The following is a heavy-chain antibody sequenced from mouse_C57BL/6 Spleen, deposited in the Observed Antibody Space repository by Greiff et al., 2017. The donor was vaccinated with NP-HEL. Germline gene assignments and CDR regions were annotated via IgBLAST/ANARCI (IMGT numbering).Heavy chain of an antibody. CDR2: IWSGGIT. V-gene: IGHV2-2*01. Sequence: VQLQQSGPGLVQPSQSLSITCTVSGFSLTSSGVHWVRQSPGKGLEWLGVIWSGGITDYNAAFISRLSISKDNSKSQVFFKMNSLQADDTAIYYCARNGGNCVWFAYWGQGTLVTVSA. D-gene: IGHD2-1*01. CDR1: GFSLTSSG. J-gene: IGHJ3*01. CDR3: ARNGGNCVWFAY.